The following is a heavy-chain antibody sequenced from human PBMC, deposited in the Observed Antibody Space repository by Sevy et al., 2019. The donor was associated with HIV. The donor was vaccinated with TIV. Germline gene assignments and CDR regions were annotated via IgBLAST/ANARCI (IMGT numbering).Heavy chain of an antibody. D-gene: IGHD3-3*01. CDR2: ISSSGGST. J-gene: IGHJ4*02. CDR3: AIDLQAGNHSDFWSGYLLDY. CDR1: GFTFSSYA. Sequence: GGSLRLSCAASGFTFSSYAMSWVRQAPGKGLEWVSAISSSGGSTYYADSVKGRFTISRDNSKSTLYLQMNSLRAEDKAVYYCAIDLQAGNHSDFWSGYLLDYWGQGTLVTVSS. V-gene: IGHV3-23*01.